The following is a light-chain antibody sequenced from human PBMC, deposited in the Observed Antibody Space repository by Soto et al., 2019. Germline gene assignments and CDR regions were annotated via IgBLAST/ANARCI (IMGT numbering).Light chain of an antibody. CDR2: GAS. Sequence: EIVLTQSPGTLSLSPGDRATLSCRAGQSFSRSYLGWYQQKPGQTPRLLIYGASTRATGIPARFSGSGSGTEFTLTISSLQSEDFAVYYCQQYNNWPPITFGQGTRLEIK. CDR1: QSFSRSY. J-gene: IGKJ5*01. CDR3: QQYNNWPPIT. V-gene: IGKV3D-15*01.